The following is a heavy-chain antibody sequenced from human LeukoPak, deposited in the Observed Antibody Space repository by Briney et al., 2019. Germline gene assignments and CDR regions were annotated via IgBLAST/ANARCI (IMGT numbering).Heavy chain of an antibody. V-gene: IGHV3-7*04. CDR2: IRQDGGEK. J-gene: IGHJ4*02. CDR3: ARDGYSFGHDFDY. CDR1: GFTFSSYW. D-gene: IGHD5-18*01. Sequence: GGSLRLSCAASGFTFSSYWMSWVRQAPGKGLEWVANIRQDGGEKYYVDSVKGRFTISRDNAKNTLYLQMNSLRAEDTAVYYCARDGYSFGHDFDYWGQGTLVTVSS.